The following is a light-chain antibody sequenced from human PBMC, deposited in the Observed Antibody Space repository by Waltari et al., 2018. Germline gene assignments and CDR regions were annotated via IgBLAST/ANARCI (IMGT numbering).Light chain of an antibody. V-gene: IGKV3-15*01. CDR2: GAS. CDR1: QTLNSN. CDR3: QQYNNRPYT. J-gene: IGKJ2*01. Sequence: EIVMTQSPATLSVSPGERATLSCRASQTLNSNLAWYQQKPGQAPRLLIYGASTRATGIPARFSGSGSGTQFTLPIRSLQSEDFVVYYCQQYNNRPYTFGQGTKLEIK.